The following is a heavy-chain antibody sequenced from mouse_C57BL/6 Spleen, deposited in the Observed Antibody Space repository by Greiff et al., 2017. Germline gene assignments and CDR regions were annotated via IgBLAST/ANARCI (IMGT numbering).Heavy chain of an antibody. Sequence: EVQLQQSGPVLVKPGASVKMSCKASGYTFTDYYMNWVKQSHGKSLEWIGVINPYNGGTSYNQKFKGKATLTVDKSSSTAYMELNSLTSEDSAVYYCARWVLRAYAMDYWGKGTSVTVSS. CDR3: ARWVLRAYAMDY. CDR1: GYTFTDYY. V-gene: IGHV1-19*01. J-gene: IGHJ4*01. CDR2: INPYNGGT. D-gene: IGHD1-1*01.